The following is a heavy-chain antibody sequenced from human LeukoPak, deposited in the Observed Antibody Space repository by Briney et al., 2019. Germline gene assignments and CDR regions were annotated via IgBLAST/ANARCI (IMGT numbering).Heavy chain of an antibody. CDR1: GGTFISYA. J-gene: IGHJ3*02. CDR2: IIPIFGTA. Sequence: ASVKVSCKASGGTFISYAISWVRQAPGQGLEWVGGIIPIFGTANYAQKFQGRVTITADESTSTAYMELSSLRSEDTAVYYCARDRLGYCSSTSCYAFDIWGQGTMVTVSS. V-gene: IGHV1-69*13. D-gene: IGHD2-2*01. CDR3: ARDRLGYCSSTSCYAFDI.